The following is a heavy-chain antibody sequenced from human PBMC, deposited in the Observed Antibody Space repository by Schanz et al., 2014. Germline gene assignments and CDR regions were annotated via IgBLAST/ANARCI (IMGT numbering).Heavy chain of an antibody. CDR2: IWYDGNNK. D-gene: IGHD4-4*01. CDR3: ASALTTWGGMDV. V-gene: IGHV3-33*03. J-gene: IGHJ6*02. CDR1: GFTFSAYG. Sequence: QVQLVESGGGVVQPGRSLRLSCAASGFTFSAYGMHWVRQAPGKGLEWVAVIWYDGNNKYYADSVKGRFTISRDNAKYSLYLQMNSLRAEDTAVYYCASALTTWGGMDVWGQGTTVTVSS.